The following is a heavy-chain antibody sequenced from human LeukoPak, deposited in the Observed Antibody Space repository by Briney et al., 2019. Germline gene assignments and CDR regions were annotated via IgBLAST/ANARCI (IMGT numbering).Heavy chain of an antibody. Sequence: PGRSLRLSCTASGFTFGDYAMSWVRQAPGKGLEWVGFIRSKAYGVTKEYAAYVKGRFTLSRDNSKSIAYLQMNSLKPEDTALYYCTREGLTASYYVILTGYYEPPPLGAFDIWGQGTMVTVSS. D-gene: IGHD3-9*01. CDR3: TREGLTASYYVILTGYYEPPPLGAFDI. V-gene: IGHV3-49*04. J-gene: IGHJ3*02. CDR2: IRSKAYGVTK. CDR1: GFTFGDYA.